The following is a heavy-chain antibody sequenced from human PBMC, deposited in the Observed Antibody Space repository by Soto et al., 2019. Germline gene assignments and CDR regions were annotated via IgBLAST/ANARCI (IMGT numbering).Heavy chain of an antibody. D-gene: IGHD3-3*01. Sequence: PGGSLRLSCAASGFTFSSYGMHWVRQAPGKGLEWVAVISYDGSNKYYADSVKGRFTISRDNSKNTPYLQMNSLRAEDTAVYYCAKTGPIRFLEWLVDYWGQGTLVTVSS. CDR3: AKTGPIRFLEWLVDY. CDR2: ISYDGSNK. CDR1: GFTFSSYG. J-gene: IGHJ4*02. V-gene: IGHV3-30*18.